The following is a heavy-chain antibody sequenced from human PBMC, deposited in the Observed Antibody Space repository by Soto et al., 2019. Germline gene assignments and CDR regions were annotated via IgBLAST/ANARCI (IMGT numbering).Heavy chain of an antibody. CDR1: GFTFSSYD. V-gene: IGHV3-30-3*01. Sequence: QVQLGESGGGVVQPGRSLRLSCAASGFTFSSYDMHWVRQTPGKGLEWVAFISHEGNNKYYADSVKGRFTMSRDNSENTLNLQKDSLRAEDTAVYYWARDDEGASECDLGYWGQGTLVTVSS. J-gene: IGHJ4*02. CDR3: ARDDEGASECDLGY. CDR2: ISHEGNNK. D-gene: IGHD2-21*01.